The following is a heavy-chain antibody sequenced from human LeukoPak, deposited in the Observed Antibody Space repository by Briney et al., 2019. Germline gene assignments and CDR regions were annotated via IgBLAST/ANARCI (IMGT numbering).Heavy chain of an antibody. J-gene: IGHJ3*02. CDR2: IYYSGST. CDR1: GGSISSYY. Sequence: SETLSLTCTVSGGSISSYYWNWIRQPPGRGLEWIGYIYYSGSTSYNPSLKGRVTISVDTSKSLFSLRLNSVTAADTAVYYCARDGRATGAFDIWGQGTMVTVSS. V-gene: IGHV4-59*01. D-gene: IGHD1-1*01. CDR3: ARDGRATGAFDI.